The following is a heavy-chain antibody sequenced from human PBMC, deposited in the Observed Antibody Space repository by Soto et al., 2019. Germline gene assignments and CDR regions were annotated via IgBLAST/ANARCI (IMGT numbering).Heavy chain of an antibody. Sequence: SETLSLTCAVCGGCFSGYYWSWIRQPPGKGLEWIGEINHSGSTNYNPSLKSRVTISVDTSKNQFSLKLSSVTAADTAVYYCARGALTYYYGSGSYNRRRNNWFYPWGQGTLVTVSS. V-gene: IGHV4-34*01. CDR1: GGCFSGYY. CDR2: INHSGST. CDR3: ARGALTYYYGSGSYNRRRNNWFYP. J-gene: IGHJ5*02. D-gene: IGHD3-10*01.